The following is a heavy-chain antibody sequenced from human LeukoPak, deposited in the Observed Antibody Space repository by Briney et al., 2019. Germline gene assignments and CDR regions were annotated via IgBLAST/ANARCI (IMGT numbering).Heavy chain of an antibody. CDR1: GFAFSSYA. J-gene: IGHJ3*02. Sequence: GRSLRLSCAASGFAFSSYAMNWVRQAPGKGLEWVSSLSDNGANTYYADSVKGRFTISRDNSKNTLRLQMNSLRVEDMALYYCAGRRDGFDIWGQGTMVTVSS. CDR2: LSDNGANT. CDR3: AGRRDGFDI. V-gene: IGHV3-23*01.